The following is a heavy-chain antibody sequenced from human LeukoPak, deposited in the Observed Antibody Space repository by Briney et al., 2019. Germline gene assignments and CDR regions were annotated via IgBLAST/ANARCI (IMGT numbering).Heavy chain of an antibody. CDR2: ISGNGGST. CDR3: AKAHRADYGDSYAYYYYMDV. CDR1: GFTFSSYA. Sequence: GGSLRLSCAASGFTFSSYAMSWVRQAPGKGLEWVSAISGNGGSTYYADSVKGRFTISRDNYKNTLYLQMNSLRAEDTAVYYCAKAHRADYGDSYAYYYYMDVWGKGTTVTVSS. D-gene: IGHD4-17*01. J-gene: IGHJ6*03. V-gene: IGHV3-23*01.